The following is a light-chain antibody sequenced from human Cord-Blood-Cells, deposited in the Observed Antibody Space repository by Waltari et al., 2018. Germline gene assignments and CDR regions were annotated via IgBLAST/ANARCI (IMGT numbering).Light chain of an antibody. CDR2: DVS. Sequence: QSALTQPAPVSGSPGQSITISCTGTSSDVGGHNYVSWYQQHPGKAPNLLIYDVSKRPSGVSNRFSGSKSGNTASLTISGLQAEDEADYYCSSYTSSSSWVFGGGTKLTVL. V-gene: IGLV2-14*01. CDR1: SSDVGGHNY. CDR3: SSYTSSSSWV. J-gene: IGLJ3*02.